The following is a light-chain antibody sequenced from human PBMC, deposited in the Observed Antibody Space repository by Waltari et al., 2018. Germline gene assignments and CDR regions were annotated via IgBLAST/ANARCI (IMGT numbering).Light chain of an antibody. J-gene: IGLJ3*02. CDR2: PTK. Sequence: QSVLTQPPSLSEAPGQRISISCTGNSSNNGAGFPVHWSQHFPGAAPKLLISPTKPRPAGVPDRFSGSRSGASVSMAISGLRPEDEADYYSRTFDDRLTAWVFGGGTKLTVL. CDR1: SSNNGAGFP. V-gene: IGLV1-40*03. CDR3: RTFDDRLTAWV.